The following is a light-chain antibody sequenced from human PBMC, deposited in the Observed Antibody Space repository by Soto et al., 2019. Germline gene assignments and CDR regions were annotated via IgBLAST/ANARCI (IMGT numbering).Light chain of an antibody. Sequence: DIVMTQSPDSLAVSLGERATINCKSSQSVLYSSHNKNYLAWYQQRPGQPPKLLIYWASTRESGVPDRFSGSGSGTDFTLTITSLQAEDVAVYYCQQYESTPPTFGQGTKVEIK. CDR3: QQYESTPPT. CDR2: WAS. J-gene: IGKJ2*01. CDR1: QSVLYSSHNKNY. V-gene: IGKV4-1*01.